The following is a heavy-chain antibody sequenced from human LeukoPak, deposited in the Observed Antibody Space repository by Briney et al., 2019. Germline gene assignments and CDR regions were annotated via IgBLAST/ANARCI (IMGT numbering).Heavy chain of an antibody. CDR1: GDSITNYF. Sequence: PSETLSLTCTVSGDSITNYFWSWIRQPPGKGLEWIGYIYYTGNTNYKPSLKSRVTMSVDTSTNQFSLRLRSVTAADTAVYYCARGRVAYSAYYFDYWGRGTLVTVP. J-gene: IGHJ4*02. V-gene: IGHV4-59*01. CDR3: ARGRVAYSAYYFDY. D-gene: IGHD2-15*01. CDR2: IYYTGNT.